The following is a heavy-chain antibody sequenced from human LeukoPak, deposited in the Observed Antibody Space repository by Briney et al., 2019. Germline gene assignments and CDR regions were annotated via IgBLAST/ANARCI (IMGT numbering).Heavy chain of an antibody. CDR3: ARDKGPGHRRGRYYYYMDV. CDR2: IVPIFGLA. Sequence: SVKVSCKASGDTFNRFAISWVRQAPGQGLEWMGGIVPIFGLANYAQKFQGRVTITADESTSTAYMELTSLRSEDTAVYYCARDKGPGHRRGRYYYYMDVWGRGTTVTVSS. CDR1: GDTFNRFA. J-gene: IGHJ6*03. V-gene: IGHV1-69*13.